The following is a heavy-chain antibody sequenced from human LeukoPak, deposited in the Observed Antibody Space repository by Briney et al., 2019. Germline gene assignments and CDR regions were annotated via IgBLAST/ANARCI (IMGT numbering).Heavy chain of an antibody. CDR3: FLSRVGDYFDY. CDR2: VNPNNGGT. Sequence: GASVKVSCKVSGYTFTGYYMHWLRQAPGQGLEWMGWVNPNNGGTNYAQRFQGRVTMTRDTSISTAYMELSRLRSDDTAVYYCFLSRVGDYFDYWGQGTLVTVSS. V-gene: IGHV1-2*02. CDR1: GYTFTGYY. D-gene: IGHD4-23*01. J-gene: IGHJ4*02.